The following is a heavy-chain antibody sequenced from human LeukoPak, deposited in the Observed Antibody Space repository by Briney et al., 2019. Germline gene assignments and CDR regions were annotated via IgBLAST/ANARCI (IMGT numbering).Heavy chain of an antibody. D-gene: IGHD1-26*01. Sequence: GGSPRHSCAASGYTFSDYYMSWIRQAPGEGLEWVSYISSSGSTIYYADSVKGRFTISRDNAKNSLYLQMNSLRAEDTAVYYCARGVAGATTSSMVFDYWGQGTLVTVSS. V-gene: IGHV3-11*01. J-gene: IGHJ4*02. CDR3: ARGVAGATTSSMVFDY. CDR1: GYTFSDYY. CDR2: ISSSGSTI.